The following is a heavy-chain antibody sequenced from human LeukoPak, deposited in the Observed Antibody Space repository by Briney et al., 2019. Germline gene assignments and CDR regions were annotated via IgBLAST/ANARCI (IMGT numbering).Heavy chain of an antibody. CDR2: IYYSGST. Sequence: SSETLCLTCTVSGGSISSYYWSWIRQPPGKRLEWIGYIYYSGSTNYNPSLKSRVTISVDTSKNQFSLKLSSVTAADTAVYYCARHYGDYVNAKDAFDIWGQGTMVTVSS. CDR3: ARHYGDYVNAKDAFDI. J-gene: IGHJ3*02. CDR1: GGSISSYY. D-gene: IGHD4-17*01. V-gene: IGHV4-59*08.